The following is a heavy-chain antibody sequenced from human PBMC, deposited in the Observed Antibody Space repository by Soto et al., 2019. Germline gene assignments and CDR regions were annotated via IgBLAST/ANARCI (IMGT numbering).Heavy chain of an antibody. Sequence: QVQLVQSGADVKKPGTSVKVSCKAAGYSFTNYCMYWVRQAPGQGLEWMVMMNPRTGSTRYAQKFQDRVTLTRDTSTTTVYMELSTLISDDTAVYYCARDGGLLTASWHYDLWGPGTLVTVSS. CDR3: ARDGGLLTASWHYDL. CDR1: GYSFTNYC. V-gene: IGHV1-46*01. CDR2: MNPRTGST. D-gene: IGHD2-15*01. J-gene: IGHJ2*01.